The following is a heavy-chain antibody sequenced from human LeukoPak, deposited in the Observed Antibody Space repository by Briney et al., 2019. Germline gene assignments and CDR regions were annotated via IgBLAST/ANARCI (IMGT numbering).Heavy chain of an antibody. Sequence: ASVKVSCKASGYTFTSYYMHWVRQAPGQGLEWMGIINPSDGSTSYAPKFQGRVTMTRDTSTSTVYMELSSLRSEDTAVYYCARELPDVYYDSSGLPDYWGHGTLVTVSS. V-gene: IGHV1-46*01. D-gene: IGHD3-22*01. CDR3: ARELPDVYYDSSGLPDY. J-gene: IGHJ4*01. CDR1: GYTFTSYY. CDR2: INPSDGST.